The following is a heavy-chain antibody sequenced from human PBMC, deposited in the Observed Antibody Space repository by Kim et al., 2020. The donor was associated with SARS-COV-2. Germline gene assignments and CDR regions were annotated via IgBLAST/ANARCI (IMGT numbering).Heavy chain of an antibody. CDR3: ARGGTEWELTDAFDI. Sequence: GGSLRLSCAASGFTFSSYDMHWVRQVTGKGLEWVSAIGTAGDTYYPGSVKGRFTISRENAKNSLYLQMNSLRGGDTAVYYCARGGTEWELTDAFDIWDQGTMVTVSS. CDR1: GFTFSSYD. V-gene: IGHV3-13*04. CDR2: IGTAGDT. D-gene: IGHD1-26*01. J-gene: IGHJ3*02.